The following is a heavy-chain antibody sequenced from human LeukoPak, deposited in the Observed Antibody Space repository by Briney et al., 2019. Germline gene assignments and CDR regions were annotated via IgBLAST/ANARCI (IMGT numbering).Heavy chain of an antibody. CDR3: ARDDEIVVVTTGYYYYYGMDV. CDR2: IKQDGSEK. D-gene: IGHD3-22*01. Sequence: GGSLRLSCAASGFTFSSYWMSWVRQPPGKGLEWVANIKQDGSEKYYVDSVKGRFTISRDNAKNSLYLQMNSLRAEDTAVYYCARDDEIVVVTTGYYYYYGMDVWGQGTTVTVSS. CDR1: GFTFSSYW. J-gene: IGHJ6*02. V-gene: IGHV3-7*01.